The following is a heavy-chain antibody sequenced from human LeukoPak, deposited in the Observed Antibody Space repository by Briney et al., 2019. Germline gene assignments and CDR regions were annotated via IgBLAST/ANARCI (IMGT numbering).Heavy chain of an antibody. V-gene: IGHV3-21*01. D-gene: IGHD3-10*01. CDR1: GFTFSSYS. J-gene: IGHJ2*01. CDR3: ARDPGNWYFDL. Sequence: GGSLRPSCAASGFTFSSYSINWVRQPAGKGLEWGSYISSSSSYIYHADSVKGRFTSSRDNAKNSLYLQMNSLRAEDTAVYYCARDPGNWYFDLWGRGTLVTVSS. CDR2: ISSSSSYI.